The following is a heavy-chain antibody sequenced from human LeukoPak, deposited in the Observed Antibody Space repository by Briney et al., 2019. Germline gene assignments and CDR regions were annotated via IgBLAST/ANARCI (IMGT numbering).Heavy chain of an antibody. D-gene: IGHD3-10*01. CDR2: IIPIFGTA. CDR3: ARGLTMVRGVIIPY. V-gene: IGHV1-69*01. J-gene: IGHJ4*02. CDR1: RGTFSSYA. Sequence: GASVKVSCKASRGTFSSYAISWVRQAPGQGLEWMGGIIPIFGTANYAQKFRGRVTITADECTRPADMELSSLRSEDTAVYYCARGLTMVRGVIIPYWGQGTLVTVSS.